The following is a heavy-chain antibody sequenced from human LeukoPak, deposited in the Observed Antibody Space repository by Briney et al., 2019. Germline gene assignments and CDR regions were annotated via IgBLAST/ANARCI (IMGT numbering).Heavy chain of an antibody. J-gene: IGHJ4*02. CDR2: IRAGGDDT. CDR1: GFSFSSYA. CDR3: AALDYGDYPVDY. D-gene: IGHD4-17*01. V-gene: IGHV3-23*01. Sequence: PGGSLRLSCAASGFSFSSYAMSWVRQAPGKGLEWVSYIRAGGDDTYYADSVRGRLTTSRDNSKDTLYLEMNSLRAEDTAVYYCAALDYGDYPVDYWGQGTLVTVSS.